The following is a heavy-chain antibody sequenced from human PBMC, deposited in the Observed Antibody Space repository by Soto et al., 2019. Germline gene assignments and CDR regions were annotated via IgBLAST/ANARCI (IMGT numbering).Heavy chain of an antibody. CDR3: TRDGRGLGRLSLFEY. CDR2: IYTSGST. V-gene: IGHV4-4*07. J-gene: IGHJ4*02. CDR1: GGSISSYY. Sequence: SETLSLTCTVSGGSISSYYWSWIRQPAGKGLEWIGRIYTSGSTNYNPSLKSRVTMSVDTSKNQFSLKLSSVTAADTAVYYCTRDGRGLGRLSLFEYWGQGVLVTVSS. D-gene: IGHD2-21*02.